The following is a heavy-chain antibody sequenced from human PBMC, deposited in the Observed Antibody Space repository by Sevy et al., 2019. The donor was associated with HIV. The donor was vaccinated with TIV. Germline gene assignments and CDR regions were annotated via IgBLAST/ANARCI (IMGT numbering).Heavy chain of an antibody. Sequence: SETLSLTCTVSGGSISSSSCYWGWIRQPPGKGLEWIGNIYYSGSTYYNPSVKSRVTISVDTSKKQFSLKLRSVTAADTAVYYCARGPTGVRGVYFDYWGQGTLVTVSS. J-gene: IGHJ4*02. CDR3: ARGPTGVRGVYFDY. D-gene: IGHD3-10*01. CDR2: IYYSGST. V-gene: IGHV4-39*01. CDR1: GGSISSSSCY.